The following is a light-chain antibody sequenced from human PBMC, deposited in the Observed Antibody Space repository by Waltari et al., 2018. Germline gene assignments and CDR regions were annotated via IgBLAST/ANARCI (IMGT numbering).Light chain of an antibody. CDR2: EVN. V-gene: IGLV2-23*02. J-gene: IGLJ2*01. CDR1: YNDVETYNL. Sequence: QSALTQPASVSGSPGQSITISCSGTYNDVETYNLVSWYQHSPGKAPKLLIYEVNRRPSGVSNRFSGSKSGNTASLTISGLQAEDEADYYCCSYARADTLLFGGGTKLTVL. CDR3: CSYARADTLL.